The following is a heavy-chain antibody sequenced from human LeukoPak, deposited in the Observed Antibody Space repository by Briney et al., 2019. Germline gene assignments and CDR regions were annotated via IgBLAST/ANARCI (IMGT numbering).Heavy chain of an antibody. Sequence: GESLKISCKVSGYSFSDYWIAWVRQMPGKGLECMGIIYPGDSDTRYSPSFQGQVTISADKSITTAYLQWSSLKAPDTAMYYCARHGYHLTVTDSRVAFDVWGQGTMVTVSS. CDR1: GYSFSDYW. CDR2: IYPGDSDT. V-gene: IGHV5-51*01. J-gene: IGHJ3*01. D-gene: IGHD4-17*01. CDR3: ARHGYHLTVTDSRVAFDV.